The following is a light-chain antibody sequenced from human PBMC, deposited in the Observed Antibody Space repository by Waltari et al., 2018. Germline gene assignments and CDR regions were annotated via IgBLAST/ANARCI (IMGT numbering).Light chain of an antibody. Sequence: DIVMTQSPEYLAVSLGERATINCKSSQSLLHFSNHEFYLAWYQQKPGQAPKLLVHWASTRESGVPDRFSGSGSGREFTLTISSLQAEDVAVYYCQQYYSIPYTFGQGTRLEIK. J-gene: IGKJ2*01. V-gene: IGKV4-1*01. CDR3: QQYYSIPYT. CDR2: WAS. CDR1: QSLLHFSNHEFY.